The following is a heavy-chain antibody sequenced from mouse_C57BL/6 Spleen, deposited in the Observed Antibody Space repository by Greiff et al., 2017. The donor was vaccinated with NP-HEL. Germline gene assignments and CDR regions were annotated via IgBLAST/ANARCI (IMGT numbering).Heavy chain of an antibody. J-gene: IGHJ1*03. V-gene: IGHV3-8*01. CDR2: ISYSGST. CDR3: ARSPPLLRYWYFDV. CDR1: GYSITSDY. D-gene: IGHD1-1*01. Sequence: EVKLVESGPGLAKPSQTLSLTCSVTGYSITSDYWNWIRKFPGNKLEYMGYISYSGSTYYNPSLKSRISITRNTSKNQYYLQLNSVTTEDTATYYCARSPPLLRYWYFDVWGTGTTVTVSS.